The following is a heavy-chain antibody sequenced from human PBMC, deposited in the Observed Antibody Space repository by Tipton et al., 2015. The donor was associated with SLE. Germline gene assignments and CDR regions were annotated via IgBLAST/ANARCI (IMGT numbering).Heavy chain of an antibody. Sequence: TLSLTCAVTGDSIGYASYWAWIRQSPGKGLEWIGNIDDSGITNYNQSLESRITISIDTSKKQFSLKVKSVTTADTAVYYCARMRGGYNAHHWGQGILVTVSS. V-gene: IGHV4-38-2*01. CDR2: IDDSGIT. D-gene: IGHD5-24*01. J-gene: IGHJ5*02. CDR1: GDSIGYASY. CDR3: ARMRGGYNAHH.